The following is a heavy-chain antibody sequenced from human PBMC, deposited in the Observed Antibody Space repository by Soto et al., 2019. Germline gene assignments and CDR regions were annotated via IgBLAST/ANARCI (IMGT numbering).Heavy chain of an antibody. V-gene: IGHV3-11*01. CDR1: GFTFSDYY. CDR2: ISSSGSTI. Sequence: GGSLRLSCAASGFTFSDYYMSWIRQAPGKGLEWVSYISSSGSTIYYADSVKGRFTISRDNAKNSLYLQMNSLRAEDTAVYYCARDYCSGGSCPPGFDDWGQGTLVTVSS. J-gene: IGHJ4*02. D-gene: IGHD2-15*01. CDR3: ARDYCSGGSCPPGFDD.